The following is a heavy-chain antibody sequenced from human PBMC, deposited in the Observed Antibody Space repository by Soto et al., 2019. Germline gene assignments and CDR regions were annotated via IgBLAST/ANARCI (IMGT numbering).Heavy chain of an antibody. J-gene: IGHJ4*02. Sequence: EVQLVESGGGLVQPGGSLRLSCVVSGFTFSSYSMNWVRQAPGKGPEWVSYISSSSSTIYYADSVKGRFTISRDNAKNSLYLQMNSRRDEDTAVYYCAIGCGGSCPIDYWGQGTLVTVSS. CDR1: GFTFSSYS. D-gene: IGHD2-15*01. CDR2: ISSSSSTI. V-gene: IGHV3-48*02. CDR3: AIGCGGSCPIDY.